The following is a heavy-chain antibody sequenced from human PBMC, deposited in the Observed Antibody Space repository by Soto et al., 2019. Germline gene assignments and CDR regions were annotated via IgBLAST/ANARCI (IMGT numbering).Heavy chain of an antibody. D-gene: IGHD4-17*01. CDR1: GFTFSSYN. CDR2: ISGYGNSI. V-gene: IGHV3-21*03. J-gene: IGHJ6*02. CDR3: ASYGDYEDGMDV. Sequence: VQLVESGGGLVKPGGSLRLSCAASGFTFSSYNMNWVRQAPGKGLEWVSSISGYGNSIYYADSVGGRFSISRDNARKSLFLQMNSLRAEDTGVYYCASYGDYEDGMDVWGQGTTVTVSS.